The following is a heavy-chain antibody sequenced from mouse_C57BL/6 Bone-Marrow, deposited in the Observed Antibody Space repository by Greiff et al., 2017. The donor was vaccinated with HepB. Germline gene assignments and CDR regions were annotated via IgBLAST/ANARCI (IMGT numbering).Heavy chain of an antibody. J-gene: IGHJ3*01. V-gene: IGHV3-6*01. CDR3: AREGYGSSYWFAY. CDR1: GYSITSGYY. Sequence: EVKLVESGPGLVKPSQSLSLTCSVTGYSITSGYYWNWIRQFPGNKLEWMGYISYDGSNNYNPSLKNRISITRDTSKNQFFLKLNSVTTEDTATYYCAREGYGSSYWFAYWGQGTLVTVSA. D-gene: IGHD1-1*01. CDR2: ISYDGSN.